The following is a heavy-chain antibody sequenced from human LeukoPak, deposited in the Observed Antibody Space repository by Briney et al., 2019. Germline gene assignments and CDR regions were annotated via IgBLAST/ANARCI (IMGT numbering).Heavy chain of an antibody. CDR3: AKDRGLLPRDYGMDV. D-gene: IGHD3-10*01. V-gene: IGHV3-9*01. Sequence: GGSLRLSCSASGFTFDDYAMHWVRQAPGKGLEWVSGISWNSGSIGYADSVKGRFTISRDNAKNSLYLQMNSLRAEDTALYYCAKDRGLLPRDYGMDVWGQGTTVTVSS. CDR1: GFTFDDYA. J-gene: IGHJ6*02. CDR2: ISWNSGSI.